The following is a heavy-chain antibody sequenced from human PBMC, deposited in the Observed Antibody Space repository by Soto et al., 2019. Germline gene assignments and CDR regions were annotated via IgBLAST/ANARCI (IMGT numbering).Heavy chain of an antibody. CDR2: IIPIRGIA. J-gene: IGHJ5*02. CDR1: GGTFSSYT. D-gene: IGHD2-2*01. V-gene: IGHV1-69*08. CDR3: ARDAGIIVVPAAIAANWFDP. Sequence: QVQLVQSGAEVRKPGSSVKVSCKASGGTFSSYTISWVRQAPGQGLEWMGKIIPIRGIANYGQKLQGRVTITADKSTSTAYMELSSLRSDDTAVYYCARDAGIIVVPAAIAANWFDPWGQGTLVTVSS.